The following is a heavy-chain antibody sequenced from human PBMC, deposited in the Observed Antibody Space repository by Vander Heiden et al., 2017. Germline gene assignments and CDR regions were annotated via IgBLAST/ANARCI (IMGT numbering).Heavy chain of an antibody. CDR3: ALLWFGEFPPYYYYGMDV. CDR1: GDTFSSYA. CDR2: SSPIFGTA. D-gene: IGHD3-10*01. V-gene: IGHV1-69*01. Sequence: QVQLVQSGAEVTKPGSSVKVACKASGDTFSSYAISWVRQVPGQGLEWMGGSSPIFGTANYAQKFQGRVTITADESTSTAYMELSSLRSEDTAVYYCALLWFGEFPPYYYYGMDVWGQGTTVTVSS. J-gene: IGHJ6*02.